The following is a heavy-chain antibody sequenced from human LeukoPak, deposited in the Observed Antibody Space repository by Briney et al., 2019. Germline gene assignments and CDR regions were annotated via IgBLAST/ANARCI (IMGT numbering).Heavy chain of an antibody. Sequence: GGSLRLSCAASGFTFSSYGMHWVRQAPGKGLEWVAVISYDGSNKYYADSVKGRFTISRDNSKNTLYLQMNSLRAEDTAVYYCARDRVVVVPAAPKSYYGMDVWGQGTTVTVSS. CDR2: ISYDGSNK. CDR3: ARDRVVVVPAAPKSYYGMDV. D-gene: IGHD2-2*01. J-gene: IGHJ6*02. CDR1: GFTFSSYG. V-gene: IGHV3-30*03.